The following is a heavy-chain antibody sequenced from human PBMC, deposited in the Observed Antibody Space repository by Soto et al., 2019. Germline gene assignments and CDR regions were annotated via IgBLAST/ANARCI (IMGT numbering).Heavy chain of an antibody. CDR2: TYFRSKWYN. CDR3: AKGDNLGPKTGYAFDP. Sequence: SQTVSLTCSISWVSFSSNTASCNCIRQSPSRGLEWLGRTYFRSKWYNDYAVSVKSRIIINPDTSNNQFSLQLNSVTPEDTAVYFCAKGDNLGPKTGYAFDPWGQGIMVTVSS. V-gene: IGHV6-1*01. CDR1: WVSFSSNTAS. J-gene: IGHJ5*02. D-gene: IGHD5-12*01.